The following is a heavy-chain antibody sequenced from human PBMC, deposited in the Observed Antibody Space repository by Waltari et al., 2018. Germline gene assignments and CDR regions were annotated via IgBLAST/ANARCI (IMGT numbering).Heavy chain of an antibody. CDR2: IYPGDSDT. V-gene: IGHV5-51*01. CDR1: GYSFTSYW. CDR3: ARRKWVVQGENDY. Sequence: EVQLVQSGAEVKKPGESLKISCKGSGYSFTSYWIGWVRQMPGKGLEWMGIIYPGDSDTRYSPSLQGQVPISADKSISTAYLQWSSLKASDTAIYYCARRKWVVQGENDYWGQGTLVTVSS. D-gene: IGHD3-10*01. J-gene: IGHJ4*02.